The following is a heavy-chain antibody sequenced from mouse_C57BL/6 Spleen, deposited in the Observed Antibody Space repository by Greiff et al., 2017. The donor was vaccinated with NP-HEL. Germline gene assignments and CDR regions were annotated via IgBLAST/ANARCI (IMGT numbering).Heavy chain of an antibody. CDR2: IDPSDSYT. Sequence: VQLKQPGAELVMPGASVKLSCKASGYTFTSYWMHWVKQRPGQGLEWIGEIDPSDSYTNYNQKFKGKSTLTVDKSSSTAYMQLSSLTSEDSAVYYCARRSYYAMDYWGQGTSVTVSS. J-gene: IGHJ4*01. CDR1: GYTFTSYW. CDR3: ARRSYYAMDY. V-gene: IGHV1-69*01.